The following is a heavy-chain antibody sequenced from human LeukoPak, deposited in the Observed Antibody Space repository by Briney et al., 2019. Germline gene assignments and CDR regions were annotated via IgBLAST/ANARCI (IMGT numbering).Heavy chain of an antibody. V-gene: IGHV3-9*01. D-gene: IGHD2/OR15-2a*01. J-gene: IGHJ4*02. CDR3: AKDRMGAYFTIPDY. Sequence: LPGGSLRLSCAASGFTFDDYAMHWVRQAPGKGLEWVSGISWNGDIKGYADSVKVQFTISRDNAQNSLYLQINSLRPEDTAFYSCAKDRMGAYFTIPDYWGQGTLVTVSS. CDR2: ISWNGDIK. CDR1: GFTFDDYA.